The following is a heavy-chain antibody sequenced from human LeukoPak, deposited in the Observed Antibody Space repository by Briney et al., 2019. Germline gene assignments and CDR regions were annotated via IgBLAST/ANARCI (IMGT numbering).Heavy chain of an antibody. CDR1: GGSFSDYY. CDR2: INHSGST. Sequence: SETLSLTCAVYGGSFSDYYWSWIRQPPGKGLEWIGEINHSGSTNYNPSLKSRVTISVDTSKNQFSLRLTSVTAADTVMYYCARLQLAAAGNRWFDPWGQGTLVTVSS. V-gene: IGHV4-34*01. J-gene: IGHJ5*02. D-gene: IGHD6-13*01. CDR3: ARLQLAAAGNRWFDP.